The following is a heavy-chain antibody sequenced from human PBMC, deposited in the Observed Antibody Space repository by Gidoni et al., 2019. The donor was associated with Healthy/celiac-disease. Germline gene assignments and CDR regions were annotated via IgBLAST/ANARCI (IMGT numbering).Heavy chain of an antibody. V-gene: IGHV4-61*02. Sequence: QVQLQESGPGLVKPSQPLSLTCTVSGGSISSGSYYWSWIRQPAGKGLEWIGRIYTSGSTNYNPSLKSRVTISVDTSKNQFSLKLSSVTAADTAVYYCARAGPGYSSSWYDYWGQGTLVTVSS. CDR3: ARAGPGYSSSWYDY. J-gene: IGHJ4*02. D-gene: IGHD6-13*01. CDR2: IYTSGST. CDR1: GGSISSGSYY.